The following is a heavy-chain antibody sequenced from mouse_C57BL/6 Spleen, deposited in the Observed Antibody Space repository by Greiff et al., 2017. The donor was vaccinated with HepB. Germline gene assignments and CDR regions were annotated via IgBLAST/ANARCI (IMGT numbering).Heavy chain of an antibody. CDR3: ASYGPYYYAMDY. Sequence: QVQLQQSGAELVKPGASVKISCKASGYAFSSYWMNWVKQRPGKGLEWIGQIYPGDGDTNYNGKFKGKATLTADKSSSTAYMQLSSLTSEDSAVYFCASYGPYYYAMDYWGQGTSVTVPS. J-gene: IGHJ4*01. CDR1: GYAFSSYW. CDR2: IYPGDGDT. D-gene: IGHD1-1*01. V-gene: IGHV1-80*01.